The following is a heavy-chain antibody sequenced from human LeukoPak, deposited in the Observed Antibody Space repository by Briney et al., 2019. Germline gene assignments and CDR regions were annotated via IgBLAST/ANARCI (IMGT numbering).Heavy chain of an antibody. CDR1: GFTFSSYG. D-gene: IGHD3-10*01. V-gene: IGHV3-30*02. CDR2: IRYDGSNK. J-gene: IGHJ4*02. Sequence: PGGSLRLSCAASGFTFSSYGMHWVRQAPGKGLEWVAFIRYDGSNKYYADSVKGRFTISRDNSKDTLYLQMNSLRAEDTAVYYCAKDWRRGSGFDYWGQGTLVTVSS. CDR3: AKDWRRGSGFDY.